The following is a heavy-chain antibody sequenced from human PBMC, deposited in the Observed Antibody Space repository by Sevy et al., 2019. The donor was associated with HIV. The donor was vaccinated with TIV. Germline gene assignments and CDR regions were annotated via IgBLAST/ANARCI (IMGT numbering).Heavy chain of an antibody. CDR1: GFTFSNAW. Sequence: LGGSLRLSCAASGFTFSNAWMSWVRQAPGKGLEWVGRIKSETEGEAADYAAPVKGRFTILRDDSKNTLFLQMNSLKTEDTAIYYGATYISTWYECLSWGQGTLVTVSS. J-gene: IGHJ5*02. D-gene: IGHD6-13*01. CDR3: ATYISTWYECLS. V-gene: IGHV3-15*01. CDR2: IKSETEGEAA.